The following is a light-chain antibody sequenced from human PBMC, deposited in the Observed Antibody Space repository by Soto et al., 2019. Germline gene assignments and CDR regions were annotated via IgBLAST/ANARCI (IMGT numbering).Light chain of an antibody. CDR3: QQANSFPLP. J-gene: IGKJ4*01. Sequence: DIQMTQSPSSVSASVGDRVTITCRASQGISSWLAWYQKKPGKAPKLLIYAASSLQSGVPSRFSGSGSGTDFTLTISSLQPEDFATYYCQQANSFPLPFGGGTKVEIK. CDR1: QGISSW. CDR2: AAS. V-gene: IGKV1-12*01.